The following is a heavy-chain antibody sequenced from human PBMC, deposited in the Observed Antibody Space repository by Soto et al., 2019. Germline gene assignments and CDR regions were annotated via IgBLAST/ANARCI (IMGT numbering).Heavy chain of an antibody. V-gene: IGHV1-69*13. D-gene: IGHD5-12*01. CDR2: IIPIFGTE. Sequence: SVKVSCRASGGTFSSYAISWVRQAPGQGLEWIGGIIPIFGTENYAQKFQGRVTITADESTSTAYMELSSLRSEDTAVYYCARDLLKQMATIRNSYYYYGMDVWGQGTTVTVSS. J-gene: IGHJ6*02. CDR1: GGTFSSYA. CDR3: ARDLLKQMATIRNSYYYYGMDV.